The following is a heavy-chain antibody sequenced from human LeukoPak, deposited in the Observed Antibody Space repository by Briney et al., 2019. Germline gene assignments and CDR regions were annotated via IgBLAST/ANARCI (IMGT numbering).Heavy chain of an antibody. CDR3: ARGTWDSSGYYNIDY. V-gene: IGHV6-1*01. CDR2: TYFRSKWYN. J-gene: IGHJ4*02. Sequence: SQTLSLTCAISGDSVSSNSATWIWIRQSPSRGLEWLGRTYFRSKWYNDYAESVKSRIAINADTPKDQFSLQMNSVIPEDTAVYYCARGTWDSSGYYNIDYWGQGTLVTVSS. D-gene: IGHD3-22*01. CDR1: GDSVSSNSAT.